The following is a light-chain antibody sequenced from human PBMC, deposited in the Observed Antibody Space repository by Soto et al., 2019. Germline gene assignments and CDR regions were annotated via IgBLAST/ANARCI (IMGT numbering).Light chain of an antibody. CDR3: CSYAGNYTLI. J-gene: IGLJ2*01. V-gene: IGLV2-11*01. CDR2: DVT. CDR1: SSDVGGYNY. Sequence: QSALTQPRSVSGSPGQSVTISCTGTSSDVGGYNYVSWYQHHPGKAPKLIIYDVTKRPSGVPDRLSGSKSGNTASLTISGLQAEDEADYYCCSYAGNYTLIFGGGTQLTVL.